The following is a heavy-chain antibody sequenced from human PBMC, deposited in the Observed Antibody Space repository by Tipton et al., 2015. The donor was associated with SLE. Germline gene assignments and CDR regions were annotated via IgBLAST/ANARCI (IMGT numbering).Heavy chain of an antibody. V-gene: IGHV4-34*01. Sequence: TLSLTCAVYGRSFIGSYWTWIRQPPGKGLEWIGDIDHSGVTHYNPSLKSRVTISVNTSKNQFSLRLSSVTAADTAMFYCAGGTLEWSHEPDYWGQGTLVTVSS. D-gene: IGHD3-3*01. CDR3: AGGTLEWSHEPDY. CDR1: GRSFIGSY. CDR2: IDHSGVT. J-gene: IGHJ4*02.